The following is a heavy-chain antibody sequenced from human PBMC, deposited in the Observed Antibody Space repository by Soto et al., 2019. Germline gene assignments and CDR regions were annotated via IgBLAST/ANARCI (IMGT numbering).Heavy chain of an antibody. D-gene: IGHD3-10*01. V-gene: IGHV3-7*04. CDR2: IKEDGSQE. Sequence: EVQLVASGGDLVQPGGSLRLSCAISGFTFSTYWMNWVRLSPGKGLEWVANIKEDGSQEFYVDSVKGRFTISRDNAKNSLYLEMSSLRAEDTAVYYCGRNRVGSGTSDFWGKGTLVTVS. CDR3: GRNRVGSGTSDF. J-gene: IGHJ3*01. CDR1: GFTFSTYW.